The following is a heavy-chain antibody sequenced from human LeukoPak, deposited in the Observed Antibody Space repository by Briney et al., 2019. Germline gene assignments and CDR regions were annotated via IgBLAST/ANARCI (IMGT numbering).Heavy chain of an antibody. Sequence: ASVKVSCKASGYTFTSYGISWVRQAPGQGLEWMGWISAYNGNTNYAQKLQGRVTMTTDTSTSTAYMELRSLRSDDTAVYYCAREALTYCSAGSCYFAFFDYWGQGTLVTVSS. J-gene: IGHJ4*02. V-gene: IGHV1-18*01. CDR2: ISAYNGNT. D-gene: IGHD2-15*01. CDR3: AREALTYCSAGSCYFAFFDY. CDR1: GYTFTSYG.